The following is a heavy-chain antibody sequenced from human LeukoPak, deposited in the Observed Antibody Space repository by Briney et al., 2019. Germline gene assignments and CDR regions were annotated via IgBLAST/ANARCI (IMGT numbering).Heavy chain of an antibody. Sequence: SETLSLTCTVSGGSISSYYWSWIRQPPGKGLEWIGYIYYSGSTNYNPSLKSRVTISVDTSKNQFSLKLSSVTAADTAVYYCARDGGVPAAIHWFDPWGQGTLVTVSS. D-gene: IGHD2-2*02. J-gene: IGHJ5*02. CDR1: GGSISSYY. CDR3: ARDGGVPAAIHWFDP. CDR2: IYYSGST. V-gene: IGHV4-59*01.